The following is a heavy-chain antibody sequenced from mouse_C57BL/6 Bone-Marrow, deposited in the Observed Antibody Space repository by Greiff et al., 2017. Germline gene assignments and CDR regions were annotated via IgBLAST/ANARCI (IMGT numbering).Heavy chain of an antibody. V-gene: IGHV1-22*01. CDR1: GYTFTDSN. CDR2: INPNNGGT. J-gene: IGHJ2*01. D-gene: IGHD1-2*01. Sequence: EVQLQQSGPELVKPGASVKMSCKASGYTFTDSNMHWVNQSHGKSLEWIGYINPNNGGTSYNQKFKGKATLTVNKSSSTAYMELRSLTSEDSAVYYCARRDMGLRPYFDYWGQGTTLTVSS. CDR3: ARRDMGLRPYFDY.